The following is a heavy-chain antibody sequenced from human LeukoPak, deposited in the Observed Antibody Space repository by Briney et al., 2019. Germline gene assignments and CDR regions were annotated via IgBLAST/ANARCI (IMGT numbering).Heavy chain of an antibody. J-gene: IGHJ3*02. CDR1: GGSISSSSYY. CDR3: ARRRPNDAFDI. CDR2: IYYSGST. Sequence: PSETLSLTCTVSGGSISSSSYYWGWIRQPPGKGLEWIGSIYYSGSTYYNPSLKSRVTISVDTSKNQFSLKLSSVTAADTAVYYCARRRPNDAFDIWGQGTMVTVSS. V-gene: IGHV4-39*07. D-gene: IGHD1-1*01.